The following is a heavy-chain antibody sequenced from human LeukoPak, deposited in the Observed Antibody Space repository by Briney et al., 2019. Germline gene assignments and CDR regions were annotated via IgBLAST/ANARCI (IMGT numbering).Heavy chain of an antibody. V-gene: IGHV4-59*01. CDR1: GGPIRNYY. CDR2: IFYSGST. D-gene: IGHD5-12*01. CDR3: ARGGSSGYDPFDY. Sequence: TSETLSLTCSVSGGPIRNYYWSWIRQPPGKGLEWIGYIFYSGSTNNNPSLKSRVTISVDTSKNQFSLNLNSVTDADTAVYYCARGGSSGYDPFDYWGQGTLVTVSS. J-gene: IGHJ4*02.